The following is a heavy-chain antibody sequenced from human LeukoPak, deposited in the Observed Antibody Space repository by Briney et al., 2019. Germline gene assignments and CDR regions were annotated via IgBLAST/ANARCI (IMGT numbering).Heavy chain of an antibody. Sequence: GGSLRLSCAASGFTFSDYYMSWIRQAPGKGLEWVSYISSGGSTMYYVDSVKGRFTISRDNAKNSLYLQMNSLRAEDTAVYYCAREIKNYYDSSGYWWWGQGTLVTVSS. CDR1: GFTFSDYY. V-gene: IGHV3-11*04. CDR3: AREIKNYYDSSGYWW. J-gene: IGHJ4*02. CDR2: ISSGGSTM. D-gene: IGHD3-22*01.